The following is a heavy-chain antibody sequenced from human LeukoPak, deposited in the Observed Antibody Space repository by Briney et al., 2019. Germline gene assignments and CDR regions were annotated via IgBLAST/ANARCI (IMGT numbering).Heavy chain of an antibody. CDR1: GGSISSSSNY. CDR2: IHYSGGT. V-gene: IGHV4-39*07. Sequence: SETLSLTCTVSGGSISSSSNYWGWIRQPPGKGLEWIGSIHYSGGTYYNPSLKCRVTISVDMSKNQFSLKLSSVTAADTAVYYCGSSAGSKYFFDSWGQGTLVTVSS. J-gene: IGHJ4*02. CDR3: GSSAGSKYFFDS. D-gene: IGHD3-10*01.